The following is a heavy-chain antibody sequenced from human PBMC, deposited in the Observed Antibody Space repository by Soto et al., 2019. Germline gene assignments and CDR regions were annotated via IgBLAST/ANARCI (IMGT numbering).Heavy chain of an antibody. Sequence: PAETLSLTCTVSGGSISSSSYYWGWIRQPPGKGLEWIGSIYYSGSTYYNPSLKSRVTISVDTSKNQFSLKLSSVTAADTAVYYCARQGRGLPGPNWFDPWGQETLVTVSS. CDR1: GGSISSSSYY. CDR3: ARQGRGLPGPNWFDP. J-gene: IGHJ5*02. D-gene: IGHD3-10*01. CDR2: IYYSGST. V-gene: IGHV4-39*01.